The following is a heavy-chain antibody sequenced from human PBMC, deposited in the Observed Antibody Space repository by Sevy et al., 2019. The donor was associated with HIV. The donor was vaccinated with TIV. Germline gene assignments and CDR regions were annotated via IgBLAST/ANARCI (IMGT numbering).Heavy chain of an antibody. CDR1: GFTFSSYG. J-gene: IGHJ4*02. D-gene: IGHD6-13*01. CDR3: AKDSGYSINWYPSY. CDR2: ISYDGSYK. Sequence: GGSLRPSCAASGFTFSSYGMNWVRQAPGKGLEWVAVISYDGSYKYYVDSVKGRFTISRDNSKNTLYLQMNSLRPEDTAVYYCAKDSGYSINWYPSYWGQGTLVTVSS. V-gene: IGHV3-30*18.